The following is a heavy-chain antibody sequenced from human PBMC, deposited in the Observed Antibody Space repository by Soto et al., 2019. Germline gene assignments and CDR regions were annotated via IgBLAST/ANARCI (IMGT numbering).Heavy chain of an antibody. D-gene: IGHD6-19*01. V-gene: IGHV4-59*01. CDR2: IYYSGRT. J-gene: IGHJ5*02. Sequence: SETLSLTCTVSGGSISGFYWSWIRQPPGKGLEWIVYIYYSGRTSYNPSLKSRVSISVDTSKNQFSLKLSSVTAADTALYYCARDQSSGWFSTWFDPGGQGTLVTVSS. CDR3: ARDQSSGWFSTWFDP. CDR1: GGSISGFY.